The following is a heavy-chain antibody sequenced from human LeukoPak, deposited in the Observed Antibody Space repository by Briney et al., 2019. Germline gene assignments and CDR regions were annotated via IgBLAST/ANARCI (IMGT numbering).Heavy chain of an antibody. J-gene: IGHJ3*02. D-gene: IGHD3-22*01. CDR3: ARDPYDTSGYYYDAFDI. CDR2: ISYDGSNK. Sequence: GGSLRLSCAASGFTFSSYAMHWVRQAPGKGLEWVAVISYDGSNKYYADSVKGRFTISRDNSKNTLYLQMNSLRAEDTAVYYCARDPYDTSGYYYDAFDIWGQGTMVTVSS. V-gene: IGHV3-30-3*01. CDR1: GFTFSSYA.